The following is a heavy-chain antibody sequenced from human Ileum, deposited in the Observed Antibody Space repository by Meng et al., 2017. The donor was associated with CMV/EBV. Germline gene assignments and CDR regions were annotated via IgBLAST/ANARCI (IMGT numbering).Heavy chain of an antibody. CDR2: IYWDGDK. D-gene: IGHD2-8*02. V-gene: IGHV2-5*02. CDR1: GFSLTTDGMA. J-gene: IGHJ4*02. Sequence: QIPLKESGPSLVKPTQTLTMTCTFSGFSLTTDGMAVAWIRQPPGKALELLAVIYWDGDKRYRSSLKTRLTITKDTSKDQVLLTMTNMDPLDTATYYCAHLSARRTEKFDYWGQGVLVTVSS. CDR3: AHLSARRTEKFDY.